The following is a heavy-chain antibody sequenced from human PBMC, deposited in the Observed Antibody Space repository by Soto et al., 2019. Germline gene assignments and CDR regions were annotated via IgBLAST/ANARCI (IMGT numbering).Heavy chain of an antibody. D-gene: IGHD6-13*01. Sequence: GGSLRLSCAASGFTFSIYAMHWFRQAPGKGLEYVSAISSNGGSTYYANSVKGRFTISRDNSKNTLYLQMGSLRAEDMAVYYSARGTGQQLAYNWFDPWGQGTLVTVSS. CDR3: ARGTGQQLAYNWFDP. CDR2: ISSNGGST. CDR1: GFTFSIYA. J-gene: IGHJ5*02. V-gene: IGHV3-64*01.